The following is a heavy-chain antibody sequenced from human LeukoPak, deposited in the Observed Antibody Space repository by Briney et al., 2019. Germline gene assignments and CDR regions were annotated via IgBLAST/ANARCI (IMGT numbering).Heavy chain of an antibody. CDR3: ASLGYCRGGSCSSDNWFDP. J-gene: IGHJ5*02. D-gene: IGHD2-15*01. CDR2: ISGGGTTI. V-gene: IGHV3-48*03. Sequence: QTGGSLRLSCAASGFTFSSYAMSWVRQAPGKGLEWVSYISGGGTTIYYADSVRGRFTISRDNAKNSLYLQMHSLGAEDMGVYYCASLGYCRGGSCSSDNWFDPWGQGTLVTVSS. CDR1: GFTFSSYA.